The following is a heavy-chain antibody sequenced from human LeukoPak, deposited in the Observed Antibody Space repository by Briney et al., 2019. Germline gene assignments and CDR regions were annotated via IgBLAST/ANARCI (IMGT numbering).Heavy chain of an antibody. J-gene: IGHJ4*02. CDR2: IWHDGSNK. Sequence: GRSLRLSCAASGFTFSIYGIHWVRQAPGKGLEWVAVIWHDGSNKYYADSVKGRFTISRDNSKNTLYLQMNSLRAEDTAVYYCARASGPFDYRGQGTLVTVSS. V-gene: IGHV3-33*01. CDR3: ARASGPFDY. CDR1: GFTFSIYG. D-gene: IGHD6-19*01.